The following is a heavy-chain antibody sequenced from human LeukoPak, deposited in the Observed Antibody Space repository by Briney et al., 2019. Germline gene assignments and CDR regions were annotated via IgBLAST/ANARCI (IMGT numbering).Heavy chain of an antibody. V-gene: IGHV3-21*01. D-gene: IGHD2-2*01. CDR3: ASQVVPAALSDY. Sequence: GESLKISCAAFGFTFSSYSMNWVRQAPGKGLEWVSSISSSSSYIYYADSVKGRFTISRDNAKDSLYLQMNSLRAEDTAVYYCASQVVPAALSDYWGQGTLVTVSS. J-gene: IGHJ4*02. CDR1: GFTFSSYS. CDR2: ISSSSSYI.